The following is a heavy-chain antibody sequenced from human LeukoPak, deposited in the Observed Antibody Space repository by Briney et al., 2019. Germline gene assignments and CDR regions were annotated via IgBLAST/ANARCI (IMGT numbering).Heavy chain of an antibody. CDR2: ISSSGSTI. D-gene: IGHD3-10*01. CDR1: GFTFSDYY. J-gene: IGHJ6*03. Sequence: GRSLRLSCAASGFTFSDYYMSWIRQAPGKGLEWVSYISSSGSTIYYADSVKGRFTISRDNAKNSLYLQMNSLRAEDTAVYYCATDPRGYYYYYYMDVWGKGTTVTVSS. V-gene: IGHV3-11*04. CDR3: ATDPRGYYYYYYMDV.